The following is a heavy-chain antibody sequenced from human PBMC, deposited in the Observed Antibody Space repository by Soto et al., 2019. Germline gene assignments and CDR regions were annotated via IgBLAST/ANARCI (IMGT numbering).Heavy chain of an antibody. D-gene: IGHD3-9*01. CDR3: ARDLYYDILTGSLTYYYYYGMDV. V-gene: IGHV3-21*01. CDR2: ISSSSSYI. J-gene: IGHJ6*02. Sequence: GGSLRLSCAASGFTFSSYSMNWVRQAPGKGLEWVSSISSSSSYIYYADSVKGRFTISRDNAKNSLYLQMNSLRAEDTAVYYCARDLYYDILTGSLTYYYYYGMDVWGQGTTVTVSS. CDR1: GFTFSSYS.